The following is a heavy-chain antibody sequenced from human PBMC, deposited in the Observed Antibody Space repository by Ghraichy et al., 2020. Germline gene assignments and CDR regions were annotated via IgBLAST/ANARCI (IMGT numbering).Heavy chain of an antibody. CDR3: AKPETTVTLGAFDI. V-gene: IGHV3-23*01. CDR1: GFTFSSYA. D-gene: IGHD4-11*01. Sequence: GESLNISCAASGFTFSSYAMSWVRQAPGKGLEWVSAISGSGGSTYYADSVKGRFTISRDNSKNTLYLQMNSLRAEDTAVYYCAKPETTVTLGAFDIWGQGTMVTVSS. J-gene: IGHJ3*02. CDR2: ISGSGGST.